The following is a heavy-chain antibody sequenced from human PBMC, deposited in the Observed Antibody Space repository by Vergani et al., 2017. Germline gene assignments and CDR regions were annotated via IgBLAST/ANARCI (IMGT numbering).Heavy chain of an antibody. CDR3: AREVGHYYGSGDNWFDP. CDR2: IYTSGST. V-gene: IGHV4-61*02. CDR1: GGSISSGSYY. J-gene: IGHJ5*02. D-gene: IGHD3-10*01. Sequence: QVQLQESGPGLVKPSQTLSLTCTVSGGSISSGSYYWSWIRQPAGKGLEWIGRIYTSGSTNYNPSLKSRVTISVDRSKNQFSLKLSSVTAADTAVYYCAREVGHYYGSGDNWFDPWGQGTLVTVSS.